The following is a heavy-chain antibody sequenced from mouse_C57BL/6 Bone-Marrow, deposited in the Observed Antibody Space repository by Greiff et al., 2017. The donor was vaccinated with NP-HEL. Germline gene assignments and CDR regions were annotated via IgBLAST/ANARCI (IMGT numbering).Heavy chain of an antibody. J-gene: IGHJ2*01. V-gene: IGHV1-64*01. Sequence: QVQLQQPGAELVKPGASVKLSCKASGYTFTSYWMHWVKQRPGQGLEWIGMIHPNSGSTNYNEKFKSKATLTVDKSSSTAYMQLSSLTSEDSAVYYCARRRDYHGEPGYFDYWGQGTTLTVSS. CDR3: ARRRDYHGEPGYFDY. CDR1: GYTFTSYW. CDR2: IHPNSGST. D-gene: IGHD1-1*01.